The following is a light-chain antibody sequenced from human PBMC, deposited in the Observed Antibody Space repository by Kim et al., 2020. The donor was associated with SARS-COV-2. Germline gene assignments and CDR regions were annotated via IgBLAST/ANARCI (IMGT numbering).Light chain of an antibody. J-gene: IGKJ5*01. CDR1: QGISSA. CDR2: DAS. CDR3: QQFNTYPIA. V-gene: IGKV1-13*02. Sequence: ASVGDRVTNTCRASQGISSALAWYQQKPGKAPKLLIYDASSLESGVPSRCSGSGSGTDFTLTISSLQPEDFATYYCQQFNTYPIAFGQGTRLEIK.